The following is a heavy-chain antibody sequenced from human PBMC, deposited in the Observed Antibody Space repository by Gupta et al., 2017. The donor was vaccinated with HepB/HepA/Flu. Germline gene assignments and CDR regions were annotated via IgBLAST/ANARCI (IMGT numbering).Heavy chain of an antibody. Sequence: DVQLEQSGAEVKKPGAKVKIYCKVSGYIFTGYYTHWLQQAPGKGLEWMGVVDHEDGETIYAEKFQGRVTITADTSTDTAYMELSSLRSEDTAVYYCATTYYGSGNYYYYLDVWGKGTTVTVSS. J-gene: IGHJ6*03. CDR2: VDHEDGET. CDR3: ATTYYGSGNYYYYLDV. CDR1: GYIFTGYY. V-gene: IGHV1-69-2*01. D-gene: IGHD3-10*01.